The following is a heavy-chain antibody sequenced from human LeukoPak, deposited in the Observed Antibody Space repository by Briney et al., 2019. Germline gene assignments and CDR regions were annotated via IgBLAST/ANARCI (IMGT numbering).Heavy chain of an antibody. V-gene: IGHV4-4*07. Sequence: PSETLSLTCTVSGGSISSYYWSWIWQPAGKGLEWIGRIYTSGSTNYNPSLKSRVTMSVDTSKNQFSLKLSSVTAADTAVYYCARVTRHYLDAFDIWGRGTMVTVSS. D-gene: IGHD1-26*01. J-gene: IGHJ3*02. CDR3: ARVTRHYLDAFDI. CDR1: GGSISSYY. CDR2: IYTSGST.